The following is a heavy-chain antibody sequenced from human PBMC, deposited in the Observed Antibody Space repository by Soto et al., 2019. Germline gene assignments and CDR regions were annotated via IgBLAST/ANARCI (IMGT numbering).Heavy chain of an antibody. CDR2: IWYDGSNN. D-gene: IGHD3-3*01. CDR3: ARDLEQLTYYFDD. CDR1: GFTFSNYG. V-gene: IGHV3-33*01. J-gene: IGHJ4*02. Sequence: QVQLEESGGGVVQPGRSLRLSCAASGFTFSNYGMHWVRQAPGKGLEWLAVIWYDGSNNDYADSVKGRFTISRDKSKNTLYLQMNSLRVEDTAVYYCARDLEQLTYYFDDWGQGTLVTVSS.